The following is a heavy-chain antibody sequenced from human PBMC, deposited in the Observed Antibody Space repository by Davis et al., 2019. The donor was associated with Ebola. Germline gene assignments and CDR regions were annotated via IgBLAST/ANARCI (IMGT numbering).Heavy chain of an antibody. J-gene: IGHJ5*01. CDR2: ISSSSAAI. V-gene: IGHV3-48*01. D-gene: IGHD3-10*01. Sequence: GGSLRLSCAASGFDINFYSLSWVRQTPGRGLEWVSYISSSSAAIYYADSVKGRFTISRDNAKNSLYLQMNSLRGEDTAVYYCAKSFNYGELNFDSWGQGTLVTVSS. CDR1: GFDINFYS. CDR3: AKSFNYGELNFDS.